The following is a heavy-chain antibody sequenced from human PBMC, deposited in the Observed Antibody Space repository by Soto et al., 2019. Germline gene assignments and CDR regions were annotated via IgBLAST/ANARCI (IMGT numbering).Heavy chain of an antibody. D-gene: IGHD3-10*01. CDR2: TRNKANSYTT. CDR3: ASPAYFSGSYYFDY. CDR1: GFTFSDHY. Sequence: EVQLVESGGGLVQPGGSLRLSCAASGFTFSDHYMDWVRQAPGKGLEWVGRTRNKANSYTTEYAASVKGRFTISRDDSXLSLYLQMNSLKTEDTAVYYCASPAYFSGSYYFDYWGQGTLVTVSS. V-gene: IGHV3-72*01. J-gene: IGHJ4*02.